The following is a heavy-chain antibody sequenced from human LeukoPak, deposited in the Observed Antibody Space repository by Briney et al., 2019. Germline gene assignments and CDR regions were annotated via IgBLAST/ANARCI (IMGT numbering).Heavy chain of an antibody. CDR3: ARGRDGYQETEGAFDI. D-gene: IGHD5-24*01. CDR1: GGTFSSYA. CDR2: IIPIFGTA. Sequence: ASVKVSCKASGGTFSSYAISWVRQAPGQGLEWMGGIIPIFGTANYAQKFQGRVTITTDESTSTAHMELSSLRSEDTAVYYCARGRDGYQETEGAFDIWGQGTMVTVSS. V-gene: IGHV1-69*05. J-gene: IGHJ3*02.